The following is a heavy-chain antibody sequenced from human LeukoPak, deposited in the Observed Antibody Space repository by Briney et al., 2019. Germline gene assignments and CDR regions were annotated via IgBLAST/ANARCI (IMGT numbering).Heavy chain of an antibody. CDR3: ARDLYGGHYYGMDV. CDR1: GFIFSDFW. Sequence: GGSLRLSCAASGFIFSDFWMYWVRQAPGKGLEWVANIKHDGSQKYYVDSVRGRFTISRDNAKNSLYLQMNSLRAEDTAVYYCARDLYGGHYYGMDVWGQGTTVTVSS. CDR2: IKHDGSQK. J-gene: IGHJ6*02. V-gene: IGHV3-7*01. D-gene: IGHD4-23*01.